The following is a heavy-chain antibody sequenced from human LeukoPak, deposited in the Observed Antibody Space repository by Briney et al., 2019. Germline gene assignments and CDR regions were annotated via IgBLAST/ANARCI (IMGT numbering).Heavy chain of an antibody. J-gene: IGHJ5*02. CDR1: GLTFSSYA. V-gene: IGHV3-23*01. D-gene: IGHD3-10*01. CDR3: AKDQDSMVRGIIWMNNWFDP. Sequence: GGSLRLSCAASGLTFSSYAMSWVRQAPGKGLEWVSALSGSGDTTYYADSVKGPFTISRDNSKNTLYLQMNSLRAEDTAVYYCAKDQDSMVRGIIWMNNWFDPWGQGTLVTVSS. CDR2: LSGSGDTT.